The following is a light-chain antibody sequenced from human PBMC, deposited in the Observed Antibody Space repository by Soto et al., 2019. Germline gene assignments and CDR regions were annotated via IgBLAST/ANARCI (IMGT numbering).Light chain of an antibody. CDR3: QQYNSYSGT. J-gene: IGKJ1*01. CDR1: QSISSW. Sequence: DIQIAQSPSNLSASVGDRVTITCRASQSISSWLAWYQQKPGKAPKLLIYKASSLESGVPSRFRGSGSGTEFTLTISRLQPDDVSTDYCQQYNSYSGTFGQGTKVDIK. CDR2: KAS. V-gene: IGKV1-5*03.